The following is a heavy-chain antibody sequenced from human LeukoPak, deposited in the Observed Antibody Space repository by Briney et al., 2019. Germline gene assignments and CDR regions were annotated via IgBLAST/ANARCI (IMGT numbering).Heavy chain of an antibody. CDR1: GFTVSSNY. Sequence: GGSLRLSCAASGFTVSSNYMSWVRQAPGKGLEWVSVIYSGGSTYYADSVKGRFTISRDNSKNTLYLQMNSLRAEDTAVYYCGKGSSWYYFDCWGQGTLVTVSS. CDR2: IYSGGST. V-gene: IGHV3-53*01. CDR3: GKGSSWYYFDC. D-gene: IGHD6-13*01. J-gene: IGHJ4*02.